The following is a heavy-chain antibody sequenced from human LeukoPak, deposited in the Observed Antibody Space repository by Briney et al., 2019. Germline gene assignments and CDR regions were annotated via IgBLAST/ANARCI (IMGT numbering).Heavy chain of an antibody. D-gene: IGHD1-1*01. CDR2: IKRDGSQK. CDR1: GFTFSSYA. Sequence: GGSLRLSCAASGFTFSSYAMHWVRQAPGKGLEWVAHIKRDGSQKYYLDSVKGRFTISRDNAKNSLYLQMNSLRVEDTAVYYCARLGLEVGGPNWFDPWGQGTLVTVSS. J-gene: IGHJ5*02. CDR3: ARLGLEVGGPNWFDP. V-gene: IGHV3-7*01.